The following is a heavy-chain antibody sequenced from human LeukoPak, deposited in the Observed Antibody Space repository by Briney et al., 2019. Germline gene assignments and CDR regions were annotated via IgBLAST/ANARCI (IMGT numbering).Heavy chain of an antibody. V-gene: IGHV4-59*07. CDR3: ARGGDYGDLRYFDY. D-gene: IGHD4-17*01. J-gene: IGHJ4*02. CDR2: VYYRGST. Sequence: SDTLSLACTVSGGSINNYYWSWIRQPPGKGLEWMGYVYYRGSTNYNPSLKSRVTFSVDTSKNQFSLKLNSVTAADTAVYYCARGGDYGDLRYFDYWGQGTLVTVSS. CDR1: GGSINNYY.